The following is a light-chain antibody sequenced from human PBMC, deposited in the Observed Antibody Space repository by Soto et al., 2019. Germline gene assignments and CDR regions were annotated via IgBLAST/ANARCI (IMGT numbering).Light chain of an antibody. Sequence: DIQMTQSPSTLSASVGDRVTITCRASQSISSWLAWYQQKPGKAPKLLIYDASSLESEVPSRFSGRGSGTDFTLTISSLQPDDFATYYCQQHYNYPTFGQGTKVDIK. CDR1: QSISSW. CDR2: DAS. J-gene: IGKJ1*01. CDR3: QQHYNYPT. V-gene: IGKV1-5*01.